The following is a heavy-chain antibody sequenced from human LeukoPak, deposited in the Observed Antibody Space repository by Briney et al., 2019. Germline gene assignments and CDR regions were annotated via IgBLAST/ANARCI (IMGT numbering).Heavy chain of an antibody. CDR1: GLTFSDYG. V-gene: IGHV3-33*01. J-gene: IGHJ4*02. D-gene: IGHD6-19*01. CDR2: IWYDGSDK. Sequence: GGSLRLSCAAPGLTFSDYGMHWVRQAPGKGLEWVAVIWYDGSDKYYADSVKGRFTISRDNSKNTLYLQMDSLRADDTALYYCASLLLSSSGWYYFHYWGQGTLVTVSS. CDR3: ASLLLSSSGWYYFHY.